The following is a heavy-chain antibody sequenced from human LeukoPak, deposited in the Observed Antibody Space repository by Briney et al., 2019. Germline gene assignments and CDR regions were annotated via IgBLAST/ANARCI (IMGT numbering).Heavy chain of an antibody. CDR3: VRDLDF. CDR1: GFTFTNYW. V-gene: IGHV3-7*01. J-gene: IGHJ4*02. Sequence: GSLRLSCAASGFTFTNYWMDWVRQAPGKGLEWVTNINPDGSDKFYVNSVKGRFTISRDNAENSLSLQMNSLRAEDTAVYYCVRDLDFWGQGTLVTVSS. CDR2: INPDGSDK.